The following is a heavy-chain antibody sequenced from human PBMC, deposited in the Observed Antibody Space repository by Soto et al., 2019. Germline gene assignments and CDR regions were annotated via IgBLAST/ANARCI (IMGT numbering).Heavy chain of an antibody. CDR2: IYPGESDT. CDR3: ATLSVSSSSTCSEY. J-gene: IGHJ4*02. Sequence: GESLKISCKGSGDSFTSYWIGWVRQMPGKGLEWMGIIYPGESDTRYSPSFQGQVTISAEKSISTAYLQWSSLKASDTAMYYCATLSVSSSSTCSEYWGKGTLIT. CDR1: GDSFTSYW. V-gene: IGHV5-51*01. D-gene: IGHD6-6*01.